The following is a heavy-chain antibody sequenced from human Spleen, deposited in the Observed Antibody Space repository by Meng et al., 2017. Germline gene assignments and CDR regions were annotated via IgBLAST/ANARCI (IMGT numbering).Heavy chain of an antibody. Sequence: HVPRPESGPGLVKPSETLSLTGTVSGGSISSYYWSWIRQPPGKGLEWIGYIYYSGSTNYNPSLKSRVTISVDTSKNQFSLKLSSVTAADTAVHYCARVVAGTGDYWGQGTLVTVSS. V-gene: IGHV4-59*01. J-gene: IGHJ4*02. CDR3: ARVVAGTGDY. CDR2: IYYSGST. D-gene: IGHD6-19*01. CDR1: GGSISSYY.